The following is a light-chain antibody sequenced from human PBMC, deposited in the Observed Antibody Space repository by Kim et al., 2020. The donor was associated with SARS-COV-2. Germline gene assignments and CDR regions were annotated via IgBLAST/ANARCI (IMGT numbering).Light chain of an antibody. J-gene: IGKJ1*01. CDR1: QSVLSTY. V-gene: IGKV3-20*01. CDR3: QRSGT. CDR2: GAS. Sequence: EIVLTQSPGTLSLSPGERATLSCRASQSVLSTYLAWYQHRAGQTPRLLIYGASNRATGIPDRFSGSGSGTDFTLTISRLEPEDFAVYFCQRSGTFGKGTKVNIK.